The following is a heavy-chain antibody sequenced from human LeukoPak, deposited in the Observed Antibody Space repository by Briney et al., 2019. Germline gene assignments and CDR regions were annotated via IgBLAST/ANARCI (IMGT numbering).Heavy chain of an antibody. CDR3: ARGEDYYKCGNY. D-gene: IGHD3-22*01. CDR2: IGPTGSDR. V-gene: IGHV3-21*06. J-gene: IGHJ4*02. CDR1: GLTFSTSG. Sequence: GGSLRLTCTASGLTFSTSGFNWVRQAPGKGLEWVASIGPTGSDRYHADSIKGRFTISRDNANNFLYLQMNSLRAEDTAIYYCARGEDYYKCGNYWGQGTLVTVSS.